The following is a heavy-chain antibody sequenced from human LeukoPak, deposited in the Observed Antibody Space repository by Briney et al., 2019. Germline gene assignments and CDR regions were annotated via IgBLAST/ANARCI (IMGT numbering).Heavy chain of an antibody. CDR2: ISAYNGNT. CDR3: ARDENYGSGSYYNL. D-gene: IGHD3-10*01. Sequence: ASVKVSCKASGYTFTSYGISWARQAPGQGLEWMGWISAYNGNTNYAQKLQGRVTMTTDTSTSTAYMELRSLRSDDTAVYYCARDENYGSGSYYNLWGQGTLVTVSS. J-gene: IGHJ5*02. V-gene: IGHV1-18*01. CDR1: GYTFTSYG.